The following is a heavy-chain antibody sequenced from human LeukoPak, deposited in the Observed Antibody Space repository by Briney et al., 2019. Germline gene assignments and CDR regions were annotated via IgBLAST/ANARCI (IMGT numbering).Heavy chain of an antibody. CDR2: IYYSGST. Sequence: SETLSLTCTVSGGSISSYYWSWIRQPPGKGLEWIGYIYYSGSTNYNPSLKSRVTISVDTSKNQFSLKLSSVTAADTAVYYCAMGVVVVAATPTGAFDIWGQGTMVTVSS. CDR1: GGSISSYY. D-gene: IGHD2-15*01. CDR3: AMGVVVVAATPTGAFDI. J-gene: IGHJ3*02. V-gene: IGHV4-59*01.